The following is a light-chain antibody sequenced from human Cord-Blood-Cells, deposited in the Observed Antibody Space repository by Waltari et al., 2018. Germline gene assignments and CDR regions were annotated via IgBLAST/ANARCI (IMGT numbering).Light chain of an antibody. CDR2: EVS. V-gene: IGLV2-14*01. Sequence: QSALTQPASVSGSPGQSITISCTGTSSDVGGYNYVSWSQQHPGKAPKLMMYEVSNRHSGGSNRFSGSKSGNTASLTISGLQAEDGADYYCSSYTSSSTVVFGGGTKLTVL. J-gene: IGLJ2*01. CDR1: SSDVGGYNY. CDR3: SSYTSSSTVV.